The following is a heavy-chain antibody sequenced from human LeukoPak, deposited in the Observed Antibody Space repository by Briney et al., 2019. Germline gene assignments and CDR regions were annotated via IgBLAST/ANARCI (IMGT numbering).Heavy chain of an antibody. Sequence: PSETLSLTCAVYGGSFSGYYWSWIRQPPGKGLEWIGEINHSGSTNYNPSLKSRVTISVDTSKNQFSLKLSSVTAADTAVYYCARAEIEEQLGAFDYWGQGTLVTVSS. CDR2: INHSGST. CDR3: ARAEIEEQLGAFDY. J-gene: IGHJ4*02. CDR1: GGSFSGYY. D-gene: IGHD6-6*01. V-gene: IGHV4-34*01.